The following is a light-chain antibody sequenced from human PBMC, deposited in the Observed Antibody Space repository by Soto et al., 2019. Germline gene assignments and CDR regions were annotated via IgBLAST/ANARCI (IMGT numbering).Light chain of an antibody. CDR3: QQYNSYSPT. CDR1: QSISSW. V-gene: IGKV1-5*01. CDR2: DAS. J-gene: IGKJ1*01. Sequence: DIQMTQSPSTLSASVGDRVTITCLASQSISSWLAWYQQKPGKAPKLLIYDASSLESGVPSRFSGSGSGTEFTLTISSLQPDDFATYYCQQYNSYSPTFGQGTKVDNK.